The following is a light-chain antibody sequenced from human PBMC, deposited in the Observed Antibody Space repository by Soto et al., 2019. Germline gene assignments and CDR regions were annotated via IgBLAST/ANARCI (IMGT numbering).Light chain of an antibody. CDR1: SYDSGGYNY. V-gene: IGLV2-14*01. CDR3: SSYTTNPTRV. Sequence: QSVLTQPASVSGSPGQSITFSCTGTSYDSGGYNYVSWFQHHPDKAPKLIIYEVYDRPSGVSNRFSGSKSGNTASLTISGLQPEDEADYYCSSYTTNPTRVVGGGTEL. CDR2: EVY. J-gene: IGLJ3*02.